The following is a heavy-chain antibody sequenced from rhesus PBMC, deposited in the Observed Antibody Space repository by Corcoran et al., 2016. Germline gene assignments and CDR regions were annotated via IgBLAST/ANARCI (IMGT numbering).Heavy chain of an antibody. CDR3: ACGALLYYFDY. CDR1: GGSISSSY. J-gene: IGHJ4*01. Sequence: QLQLQESGPGLVKPSETLSVTCAVSGGSISSSYWSWIRQAPGKGLEWIGDIYGSGSSTNYNPSLKSRVTLSVDTSKNQLSLKLSSVTAADTAVYYCACGALLYYFDYWGQGVLVTVSS. CDR2: IYGSGSST. V-gene: IGHV4-169*02.